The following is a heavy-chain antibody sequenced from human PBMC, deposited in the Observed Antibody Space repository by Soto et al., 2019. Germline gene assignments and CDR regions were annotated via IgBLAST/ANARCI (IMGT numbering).Heavy chain of an antibody. CDR1: GFTFSDDA. CDR3: VVRGSAFDI. Sequence: EVHLVESGGDLVQPGGSLRLSCSASGFTFSDDAVHWVRQAPGKGLEYVSGISSDGGSTYYADSVKGRLTISRDNSKNTLYLQIRSLRPEDTAVYYCVVRGSAFDIWGQGTLVTVSS. CDR2: ISSDGGST. V-gene: IGHV3-64D*08. J-gene: IGHJ3*02. D-gene: IGHD3-10*01.